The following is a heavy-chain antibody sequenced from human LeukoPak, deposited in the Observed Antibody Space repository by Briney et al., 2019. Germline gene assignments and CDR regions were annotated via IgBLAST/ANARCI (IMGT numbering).Heavy chain of an antibody. CDR3: ARALLVGATPYFDY. CDR1: GYTFTGSY. CDR2: INPSGGST. V-gene: IGHV1-46*01. J-gene: IGHJ4*02. Sequence: GASVKVSCKASGYTFTGSYLHWVRQAPGQGLEWMGIINPSGGSTSYAQKFQGRVTMTRDMSTSTVYMELSSLRSEDTAVYYCARALLVGATPYFDYWGQGTLVTVSS. D-gene: IGHD1-26*01.